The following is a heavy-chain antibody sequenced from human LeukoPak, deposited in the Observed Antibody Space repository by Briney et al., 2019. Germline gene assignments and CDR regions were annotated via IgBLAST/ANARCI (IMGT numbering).Heavy chain of an antibody. Sequence: PSETLSPTCTVSGGSISSYYWSWIRQPPGKGLEWIGYIYYSGSTNYNPSLKSRVTISVDTSKNQFSLKLSSVTAADTAVYYCARGEGYDFWSGYYGIPFDYWGQGTLVTVSS. CDR3: ARGEGYDFWSGYYGIPFDY. CDR2: IYYSGST. D-gene: IGHD3-3*01. J-gene: IGHJ4*02. CDR1: GGSISSYY. V-gene: IGHV4-59*08.